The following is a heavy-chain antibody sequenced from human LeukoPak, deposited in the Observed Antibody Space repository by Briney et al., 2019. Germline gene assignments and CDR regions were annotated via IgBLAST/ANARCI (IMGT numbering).Heavy chain of an antibody. CDR2: ISGRSHAI. V-gene: IGHV3-21*01. Sequence: GGSLRLSCAASGLNFSTYSFNWVRQALGKGLEWVSSISGRSHAINYAHSVRGRFTISRDNAEKSLYLQMNSLRAEDTAVYYCARGDSLGATMTDLDYWGLGTLVTVSS. J-gene: IGHJ4*02. CDR1: GLNFSTYS. CDR3: ARGDSLGATMTDLDY. D-gene: IGHD1-26*01.